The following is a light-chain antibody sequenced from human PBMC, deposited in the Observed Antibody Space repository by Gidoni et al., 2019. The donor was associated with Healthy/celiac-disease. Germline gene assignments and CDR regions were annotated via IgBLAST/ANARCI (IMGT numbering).Light chain of an antibody. CDR1: SSDVGSYNL. V-gene: IGLV2-23*02. J-gene: IGLJ3*02. CDR2: EVS. CDR3: CSYAGSSTWV. Sequence: QSALTQPASVSGSPGQSITISCTGTSSDVGSYNLVSWYQQHPGKAPILMIYEVSKRPSGVSTRFSGSKSGNTASLTISGLQAEDEADYYCCSYAGSSTWVFGGGTKLTVL.